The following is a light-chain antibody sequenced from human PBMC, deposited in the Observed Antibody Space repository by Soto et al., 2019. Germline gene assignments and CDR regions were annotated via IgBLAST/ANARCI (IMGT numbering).Light chain of an antibody. CDR3: QQSYSTPQVT. CDR1: QSVSSW. J-gene: IGKJ1*01. CDR2: DAF. V-gene: IGKV1-5*01. Sequence: DIQMTHSPPTFSSSXGHRVTISXXXSQSVSSWLAWYQQKPGKAPKLLIYDAFSLESGVPSRFSGSGSGTEFTLTISSLQPEDFATYYCQQSYSTPQVTFGQGTKVDIK.